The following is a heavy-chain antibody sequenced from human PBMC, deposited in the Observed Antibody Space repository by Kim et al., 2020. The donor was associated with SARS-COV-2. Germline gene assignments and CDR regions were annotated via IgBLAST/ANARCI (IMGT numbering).Heavy chain of an antibody. Sequence: GESLKISCKGSGYSFTSYWIGWVRQMPGKGLEWMGIIYPGDSDTRYSPPFQGQVTISADKSISTAYLQWSSLKASDTAMYYYSLDYDSSRYYGGLFDYWGQGTLVTGSS. CDR2: IYPGDSDT. J-gene: IGHJ4*02. V-gene: IGHV5-51*01. CDR3: SLDYDSSRYYGGLFDY. CDR1: GYSFTSYW. D-gene: IGHD3-22*01.